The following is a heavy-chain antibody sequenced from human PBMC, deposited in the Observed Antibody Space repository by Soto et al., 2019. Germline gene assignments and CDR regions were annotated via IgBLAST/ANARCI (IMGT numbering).Heavy chain of an antibody. D-gene: IGHD2-21*02. V-gene: IGHV3-74*03. Sequence: EVQLVESGGGLVQPGGSLRLSCAASGFSFSSSWMHWVRQAPGKGLVWVSRISFDGTATTSADAVKGRFIISRDNVKNTLFLGMHNLRADDTAMYYCVRDRRLRGHPFDIRGQGTFVSVSS. CDR3: VRDRRLRGHPFDI. CDR2: ISFDGTAT. J-gene: IGHJ3*02. CDR1: GFSFSSSW.